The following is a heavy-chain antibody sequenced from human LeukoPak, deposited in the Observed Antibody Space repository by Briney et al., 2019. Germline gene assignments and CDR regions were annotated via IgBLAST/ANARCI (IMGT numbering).Heavy chain of an antibody. D-gene: IGHD1-26*01. CDR1: GGTFSSYA. Sequence: ASVKVSCKASGGTFSSYAISWVRQAPGQGLEWMGRIISILGIANYAQKFQGRVTITADKSTSTAYMELSSLRSEDTAVYYCARIVPYPNWFDPWGQGTLATVSS. J-gene: IGHJ5*02. CDR2: IISILGIA. CDR3: ARIVPYPNWFDP. V-gene: IGHV1-69*04.